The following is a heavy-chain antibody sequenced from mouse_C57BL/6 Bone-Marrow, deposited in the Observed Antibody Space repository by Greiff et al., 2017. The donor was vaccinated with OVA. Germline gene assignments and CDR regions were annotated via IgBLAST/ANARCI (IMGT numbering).Heavy chain of an antibody. CDR2: IRSKSNNYAT. J-gene: IGHJ1*03. CDR1: GFSFNTYA. CDR3: VRHNYYSGWYFDV. Sequence: EVKLMESGGGLVQPKGSLKLSCAASGFSFNTYAMNWVRQAPGKGLEWVARIRSKSNNYATYYADSVKDRFTISRDDSESMLYLQMNNLKTEDTAMYYCVRHNYYSGWYFDVWGTGTTVTVSS. V-gene: IGHV10-1*01. D-gene: IGHD1-1*02.